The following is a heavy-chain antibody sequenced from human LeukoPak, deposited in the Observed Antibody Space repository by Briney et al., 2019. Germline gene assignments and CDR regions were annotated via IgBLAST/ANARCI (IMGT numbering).Heavy chain of an antibody. Sequence: PGGSLRLSCTTSEFIFSNAWMNWVRQAPGKGLEWVSGISASGGNTWYADSVKGRFTISRDNSKNTLYLQMNSLRAEDAAVYYCAKYVSAKGPPYALGVWGQGTTVTVSS. D-gene: IGHD2/OR15-2a*01. CDR3: AKYVSAKGPPYALGV. CDR1: EFIFSNAW. CDR2: ISASGGNT. V-gene: IGHV3-23*01. J-gene: IGHJ6*02.